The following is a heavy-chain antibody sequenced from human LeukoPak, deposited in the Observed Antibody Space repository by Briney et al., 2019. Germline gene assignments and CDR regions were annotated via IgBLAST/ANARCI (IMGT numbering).Heavy chain of an antibody. Sequence: QPGGPLRLSCAASGFTFSSYGMHWVRQAPGKGLEWVAVIWYDGNNKYYADSVKGRFTISRDNSKNTLYLQMNSLRAEDTAVYYCARAGCSGGSCYSGGMDVWGQGTTVTVSS. J-gene: IGHJ6*02. CDR2: IWYDGNNK. CDR1: GFTFSSYG. V-gene: IGHV3-33*01. D-gene: IGHD2-15*01. CDR3: ARAGCSGGSCYSGGMDV.